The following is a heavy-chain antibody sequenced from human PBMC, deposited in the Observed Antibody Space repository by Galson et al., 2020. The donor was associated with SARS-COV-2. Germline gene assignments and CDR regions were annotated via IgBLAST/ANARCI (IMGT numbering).Heavy chain of an antibody. J-gene: IGHJ6*02. CDR3: PRLWPNDYYHCGMDV. CDR2: IFPGDSDI. V-gene: IGHV5-51*01. CDR1: GHTFDTYW. Sequence: GESLKISSEGSGHTFDTYWIGWVRQMPGKGLECKGIIFPGDSDIRSSPSFEGQVTISADTSISTAYLQWRSLKASDTAMYYCPRLWPNDYYHCGMDVWGQGTTVTVSS.